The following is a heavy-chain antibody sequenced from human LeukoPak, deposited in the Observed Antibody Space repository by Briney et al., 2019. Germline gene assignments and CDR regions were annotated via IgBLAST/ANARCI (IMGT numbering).Heavy chain of an antibody. CDR2: ISWNSGSI. CDR3: AKDSSDAFDI. J-gene: IGHJ3*02. V-gene: IGHV3-9*03. CDR1: GFTFDDYA. Sequence: PGGSLRLSCAASGFTFDDYAMHWVRQAPGKGLEWVSGISWNSGSIGYADSVKGRFTISRDNAKNSLYLQMISLRAEDMALYYCAKDSSDAFDIWGQGTMVTVSP.